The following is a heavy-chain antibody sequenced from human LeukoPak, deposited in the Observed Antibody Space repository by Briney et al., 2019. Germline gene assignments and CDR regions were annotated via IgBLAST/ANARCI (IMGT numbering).Heavy chain of an antibody. J-gene: IGHJ5*01. CDR3: GRWSPNPNDS. Sequence: PEASVKVSCKASGYTFINHGISWVRQAPGQGLEWMGWISAYNGRTEYAPNLQDGVTMTTDTSTTTAYMELRSLTSDDTAVYYCGRWSPNPNDSWGQGTLVTVSS. D-gene: IGHD3-3*01. CDR1: GYTFINHG. CDR2: ISAYNGRT. V-gene: IGHV1-18*01.